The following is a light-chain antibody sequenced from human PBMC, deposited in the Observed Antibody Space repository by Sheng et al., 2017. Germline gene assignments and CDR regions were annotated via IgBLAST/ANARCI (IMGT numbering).Light chain of an antibody. Sequence: SYELTQPPSVSVAPGQTARISCGGNNIGGKTVHWYQQRPGQAPVLVVYDDSNRPSGISARFSGSNSGNTATLTISGVEAGDEADYYCQVWDSSSDHYVFGTGTEVTVL. CDR1: NIGGKT. V-gene: IGLV3-21*02. CDR2: DDS. J-gene: IGLJ1*01. CDR3: QVWDSSSDHYV.